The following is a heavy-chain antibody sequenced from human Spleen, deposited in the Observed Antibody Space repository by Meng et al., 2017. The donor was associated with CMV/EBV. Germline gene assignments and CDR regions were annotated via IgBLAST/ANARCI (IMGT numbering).Heavy chain of an antibody. V-gene: IGHV3-74*01. CDR1: GLSCSGLW. J-gene: IGHJ5*02. Sequence: LSCAAPGLSCSGLWMHWVRQTPGKGLIWVSRIDRDGDSTTYADSVKGRFTISRDNAKNTLYLQMNSLRAEDTAIYYCARQFNNWFDPWGQGTLVTVSS. CDR2: IDRDGDST. CDR3: ARQFNNWFDP.